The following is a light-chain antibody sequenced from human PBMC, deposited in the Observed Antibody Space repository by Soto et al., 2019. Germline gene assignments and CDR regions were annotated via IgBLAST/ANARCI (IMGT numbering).Light chain of an antibody. CDR3: QSYDSSLWV. CDR2: GNT. J-gene: IGLJ3*02. V-gene: IGLV1-40*01. Sequence: QSVLTQPPSVSGAPGQRVTISCTGSSSNIGAGYDVHWYQHLPGTAPKLLIYGNTNRPSGVPDRFSGSKSGTSASLAIAGLQAEDEADYYCQSYDSSLWVFGGGTKVTVL. CDR1: SSNIGAGYD.